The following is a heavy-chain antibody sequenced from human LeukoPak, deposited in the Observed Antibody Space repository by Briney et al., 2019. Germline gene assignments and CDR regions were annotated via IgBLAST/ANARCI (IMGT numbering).Heavy chain of an antibody. D-gene: IGHD1-26*01. CDR2: VHYTGST. V-gene: IGHV4-59*12. J-gene: IGHJ4*02. CDR1: DGSISRYY. CDR3: ARKETGSYRVFDY. Sequence: PSETLSLTCTVPDGSISRYYWSWIRQPPRKGLGWIGFVHYTGSTNYNPSLKSRVTTSIDTSRNQFSLKLSSVTAADTAVYYCARKETGSYRVFDYWGQGTLVTVSS.